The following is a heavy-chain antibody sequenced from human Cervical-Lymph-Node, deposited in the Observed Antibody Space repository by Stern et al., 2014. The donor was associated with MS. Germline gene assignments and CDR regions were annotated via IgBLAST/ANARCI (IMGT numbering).Heavy chain of an antibody. V-gene: IGHV1-46*01. CDR3: ARSRNGLNWFDP. CDR2: IYPSVGST. J-gene: IGHJ5*02. CDR1: GYIFTNYY. Sequence: VQLVESGAEVKKPGASMKVSCKASGYIFTNYYMHWVRQAPGQGLEWMGIIYPSVGSTTYAQRFQGRVTMTRDTSTGTVYMELSSLRSDDTAVYYCARSRNGLNWFDPWGQGTLVTVSS. D-gene: IGHD1-26*01.